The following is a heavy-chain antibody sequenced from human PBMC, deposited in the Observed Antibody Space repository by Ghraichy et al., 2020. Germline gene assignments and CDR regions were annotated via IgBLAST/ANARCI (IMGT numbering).Heavy chain of an antibody. CDR2: INHSGST. Sequence: SETLSLSCAVYGGSFSGYYWSWIRQPPGKGLEWIGEINHSGSTNYNPSLKSRVTISVDTAKNQFSLNLTSVTAADTAVYYCAHEGWLRFGMRYYGMDVWGQGTTVTVSS. V-gene: IGHV4-34*01. CDR1: GGSFSGYY. D-gene: IGHD5-12*01. J-gene: IGHJ6*02. CDR3: AHEGWLRFGMRYYGMDV.